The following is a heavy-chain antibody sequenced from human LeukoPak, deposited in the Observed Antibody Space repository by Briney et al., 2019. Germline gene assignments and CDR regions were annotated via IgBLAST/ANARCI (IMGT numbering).Heavy chain of an antibody. J-gene: IGHJ4*02. CDR2: IYPGDSDT. V-gene: IGHV5-51*01. CDR1: GYSFTSYW. CDR3: ARHGLAYYDSSGHYQY. Sequence: GESLQISCKGSGYSFTSYWIGWVRQMPGKGLEWMGIIYPGDSDTRYSPSFQGQVTISADKSISTAYLQWSSLKASDTAMYYCARHGLAYYDSSGHYQYWGQGTLVTVSS. D-gene: IGHD3-22*01.